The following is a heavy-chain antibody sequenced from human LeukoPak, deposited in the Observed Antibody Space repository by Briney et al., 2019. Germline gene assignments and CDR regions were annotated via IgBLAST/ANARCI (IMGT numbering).Heavy chain of an antibody. CDR3: ARVSKQWLAFYYYYYMDV. CDR1: GGSISSYY. J-gene: IGHJ6*03. D-gene: IGHD6-19*01. V-gene: IGHV4-59*01. CDR2: IYYSGST. Sequence: SETLSLTCTVSGGSISSYYWSWIRQPPGKGLEWIGYIYYSGSTNYNPSLKSRVTISVDTSKNQVSLKLSSVTAADTAVYYCARVSKQWLAFYYYYYMDVWGKGTTVTVSS.